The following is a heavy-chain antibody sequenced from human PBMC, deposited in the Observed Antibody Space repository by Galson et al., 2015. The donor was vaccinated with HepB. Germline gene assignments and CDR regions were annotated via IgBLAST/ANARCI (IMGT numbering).Heavy chain of an antibody. CDR1: GGTFSSYA. V-gene: IGHV1-69*10. Sequence: SVKVSCKASGGTFSSYAISWVRQAPGQGLEWMGGIIPILGIANYAQKFQGRVTMTTDTSTSTAYMELRSLRSDDTAVYYCARESGPRVTRYWYFDLWGRGTLVTVSS. D-gene: IGHD4-17*01. CDR3: ARESGPRVTRYWYFDL. CDR2: IIPILGIA. J-gene: IGHJ2*01.